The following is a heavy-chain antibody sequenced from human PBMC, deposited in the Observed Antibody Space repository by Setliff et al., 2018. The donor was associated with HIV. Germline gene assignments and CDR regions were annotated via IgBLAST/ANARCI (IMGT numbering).Heavy chain of an antibody. J-gene: IGHJ5*02. Sequence: SETLSLTCTVSGGSIRSSSYYWGWIRQPPGKGLEWIGSVYNSGITFKNPSLKSRVSISVDRSGNQFSLRLTSVTAADTAVYYCATCRHRPSNWFDPWGQGTVVTVSS. CDR1: GGSIRSSSYY. V-gene: IGHV4-39*07. CDR2: VYNSGIT. CDR3: ATCRHRPSNWFDP.